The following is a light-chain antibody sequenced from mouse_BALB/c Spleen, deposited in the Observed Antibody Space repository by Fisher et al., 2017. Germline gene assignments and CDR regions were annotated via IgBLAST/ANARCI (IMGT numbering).Light chain of an antibody. J-gene: IGKJ4*01. CDR3: LQSDNLPFT. CDR2: EGN. CDR1: QSVDYD. Sequence: TQTTASLAVSLGQRATISCKASQSVDYDGDSYMNWYQQKPGEPPKLLISEGNTLRPGVPSRFSSSGYGTDFVFTIENMLSEDVADYYCLQSDNLPFTFGSGTKLEIK. V-gene: IGKV17-121*01.